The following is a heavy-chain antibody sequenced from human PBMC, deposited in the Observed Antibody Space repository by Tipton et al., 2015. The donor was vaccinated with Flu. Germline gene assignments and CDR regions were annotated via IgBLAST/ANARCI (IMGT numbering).Heavy chain of an antibody. CDR3: ARDNYDYIWGSYRYTDH. V-gene: IGHV3-30*01. CDR1: GFTFSSYA. D-gene: IGHD3-16*02. Sequence: SLRLSCAASGFTFSSYAMHWVRQAPGKGLEWVAVISYDGSNKYYADSVKGRFTISRDNSKNTLYLQMNSLRAEDTAVYYCARDNYDYIWGSYRYTDHWGQGTLVTASS. CDR2: ISYDGSNK. J-gene: IGHJ5*02.